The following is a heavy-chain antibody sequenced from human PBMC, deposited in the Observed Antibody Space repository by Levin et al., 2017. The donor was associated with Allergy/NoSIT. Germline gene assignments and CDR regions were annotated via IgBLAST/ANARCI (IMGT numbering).Heavy chain of an antibody. D-gene: IGHD2-2*01. V-gene: IGHV3-74*01. CDR2: VISDGSIT. CDR1: GFTFSNYS. CDR3: ARGGCSSTICLDN. Sequence: GGSLRLSCAASGFTFSNYSMHWVRQAPGKGLVWVSRVISDGSITDYADSVKGRFTISRDNARNTLYLQMNSLRAEDTAVYHCARGGCSSTICLDNWGQGILVTVSS. J-gene: IGHJ4*02.